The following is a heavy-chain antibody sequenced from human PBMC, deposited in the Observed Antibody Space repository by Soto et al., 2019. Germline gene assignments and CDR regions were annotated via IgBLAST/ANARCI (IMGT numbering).Heavy chain of an antibody. Sequence: SVKVSCKASGGTFSSYAISWVRQAPGQGLEWMGGIIPIFGTANYAQKFQGRVTITADESTSTAYMELSSLRSEDTAVYYCARDYSAARPLNYYYYYGMDVWGQGTTVTVSS. D-gene: IGHD6-6*01. V-gene: IGHV1-69*13. CDR2: IIPIFGTA. CDR1: GGTFSSYA. CDR3: ARDYSAARPLNYYYYYGMDV. J-gene: IGHJ6*02.